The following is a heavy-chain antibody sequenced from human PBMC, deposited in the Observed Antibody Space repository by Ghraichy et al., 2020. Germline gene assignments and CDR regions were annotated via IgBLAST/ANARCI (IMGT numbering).Heavy chain of an antibody. D-gene: IGHD3-10*01. CDR2: IDNSDGSI. CDR1: GFTLSSYG. V-gene: IGHV3-48*02. J-gene: IGHJ4*02. Sequence: GESLNISCAASGFTLSSYGMNWVRQAPGKGPEWVAYIDNSDGSIYYADSVKGRFTISRDNAKNSLYLQMNSLRDEDTAVYYCARDSAGPGVYFDYWGQGILVTVSS. CDR3: ARDSAGPGVYFDY.